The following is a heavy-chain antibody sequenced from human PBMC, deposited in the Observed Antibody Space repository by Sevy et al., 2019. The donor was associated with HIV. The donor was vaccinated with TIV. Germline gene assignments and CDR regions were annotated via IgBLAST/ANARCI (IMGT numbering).Heavy chain of an antibody. CDR1: GYSFTSYC. V-gene: IGHV5-51*01. J-gene: IGHJ6*02. CDR3: TRQGPSDGMDV. Sequence: HGESLKISCKISGYSFTSYCIGWVRQMTGKGLEWMGIFCPGDSDISYSPSFQGQVTISADKSISTVYLQWRSLKASDTAMYYCTRQGPSDGMDVWGRGTTVTVSS. CDR2: FCPGDSDI.